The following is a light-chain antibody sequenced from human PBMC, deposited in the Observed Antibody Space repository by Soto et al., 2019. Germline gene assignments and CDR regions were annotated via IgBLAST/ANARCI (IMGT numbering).Light chain of an antibody. J-gene: IGLJ3*02. CDR2: DVS. CDR1: SSDVGAYNY. V-gene: IGLV2-11*01. Sequence: QSVLTQPRSVSGSPGQSVTISCTGTSSDVGAYNYVSWYQQHPGKAPKLMIFDVSQRPSGVPDRFSGSKSGNTASLTISGLQVEDEADYYCCSYAGSYTWVFGGGTKLTVL. CDR3: CSYAGSYTWV.